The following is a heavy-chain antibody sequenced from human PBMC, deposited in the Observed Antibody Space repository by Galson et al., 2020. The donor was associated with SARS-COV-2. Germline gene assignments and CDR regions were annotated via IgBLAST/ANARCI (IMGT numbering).Heavy chain of an antibody. CDR3: ARVYLDGLDV. CDR1: GVSISSGLYY. Sequence: LSLTCTVSGVSISSGLYYWTWVRQPAGKRLEWIGRFHASGTTNHNPSLEGRVTISADTSKNQFSLNLKSVTAADTAVYYCARVYLDGLDVWGQGTTVTVSS. V-gene: IGHV4-61*02. J-gene: IGHJ6*02. D-gene: IGHD3-9*01. CDR2: FHASGTT.